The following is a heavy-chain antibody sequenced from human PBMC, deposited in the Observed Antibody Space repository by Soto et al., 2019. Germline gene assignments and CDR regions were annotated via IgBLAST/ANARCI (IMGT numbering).Heavy chain of an antibody. Sequence: ASGKVSCKAYGYTFSSYGLSWVRQAPGQGLEWMGWISAYSGNTVYTQRFKGRLTMATDTSTGTAYMELRSLRSDDTAVYYYARDFYQSSGYCDYWGQGTLVTVSS. CDR3: ARDFYQSSGYCDY. J-gene: IGHJ4*02. CDR2: ISAYSGNT. D-gene: IGHD3-22*01. CDR1: GYTFSSYG. V-gene: IGHV1-18*01.